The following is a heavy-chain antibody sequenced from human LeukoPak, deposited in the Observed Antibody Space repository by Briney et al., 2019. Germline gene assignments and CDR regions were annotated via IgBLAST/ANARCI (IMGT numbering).Heavy chain of an antibody. CDR1: GGSISSYY. CDR3: AREWSGFDF. CDR2: ISSSGSA. Sequence: SETLSLTCTVSGGSISSYYWSWIRQPPGKGLEWIAHISSSGSAIYNPSLMSRVSMAVDTSKNQFSLRLISVTAADTAVYYCAREWSGFDFWGQGIMVTVSS. V-gene: IGHV4-59*01. D-gene: IGHD2-15*01. J-gene: IGHJ3*01.